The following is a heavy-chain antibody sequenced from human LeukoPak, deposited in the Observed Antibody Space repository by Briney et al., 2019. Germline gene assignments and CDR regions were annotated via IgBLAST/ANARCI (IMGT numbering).Heavy chain of an antibody. D-gene: IGHD1-20*01. CDR1: GYTFTGYY. CDR2: INPNSGGT. V-gene: IGHV1-2*02. J-gene: IGHJ3*02. Sequence: ASVKVSCKASGYTFTGYYMHWVRQAPGQGLEWMGWINPNSGGTNYAQKFQGRVTMTRDTSISTAYMELSRLRSDDTAVYYRTSNWNDVTAFDIWGQGTMVTVSS. CDR3: TSNWNDVTAFDI.